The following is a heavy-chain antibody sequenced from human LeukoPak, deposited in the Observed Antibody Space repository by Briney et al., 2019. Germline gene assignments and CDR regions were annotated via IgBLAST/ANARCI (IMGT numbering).Heavy chain of an antibody. CDR3: ARTYSSSSLYYFDY. CDR2: INQDGSEK. D-gene: IGHD6-6*01. J-gene: IGHJ4*02. V-gene: IGHV3-7*01. CDR1: GFTFSSYW. Sequence: GGSLRLSCAASGFTFSSYWMSWVRQAPGKGLEWVANINQDGSEKYCVDSLKGRFTISRDNSKNTLYLQMNSLRAEDTAVYYCARTYSSSSLYYFDYWGQGTLVTVSS.